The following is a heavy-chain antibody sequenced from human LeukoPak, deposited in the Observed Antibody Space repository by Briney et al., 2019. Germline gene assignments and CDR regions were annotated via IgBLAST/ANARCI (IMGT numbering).Heavy chain of an antibody. CDR2: ISTSSSYI. V-gene: IGHV3-21*01. D-gene: IGHD1-26*01. J-gene: IGHJ4*02. CDR1: GFTFSSYS. Sequence: PGGSLRLSCAASGFTFSSYSMNWVRQAPGKGLEWVSSISTSSSYIYYADSVKGRFTISRDNAKNSLYLQMNSLRAEDTAVYYCARNYVQWELQPDDYWGQGTLVTVSS. CDR3: ARNYVQWELQPDDY.